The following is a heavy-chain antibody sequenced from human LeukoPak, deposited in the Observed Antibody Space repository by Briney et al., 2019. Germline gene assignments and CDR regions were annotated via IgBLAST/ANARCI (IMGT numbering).Heavy chain of an antibody. Sequence: PSETLSLTCTVSGGSISSGDYYWSWIRQPPGKGLEWIGYIYYSGSTYYNPSLKSRVTISVDTSKNQFSLKLSSVTAADTAVYYCARVYYSGYDLGFDYWGQGTLVTVSS. CDR1: GGSISSGDYY. CDR3: ARVYYSGYDLGFDY. J-gene: IGHJ4*02. D-gene: IGHD5-12*01. V-gene: IGHV4-30-4*01. CDR2: IYYSGST.